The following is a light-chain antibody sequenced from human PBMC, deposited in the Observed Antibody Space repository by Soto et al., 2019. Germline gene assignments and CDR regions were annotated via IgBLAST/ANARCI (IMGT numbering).Light chain of an antibody. CDR2: AAS. V-gene: IGKV3D-20*02. Sequence: DIVLTHSPGTLSLSPGERSTLSCRASQSVSSSYLVWHQQKPGQAPRLLIYAASRRATGIPDRFSGSGSGTDFTLTISSLEPEDIAVYYCQQRASWPITFGQGTRLEIK. CDR1: QSVSSSY. J-gene: IGKJ5*01. CDR3: QQRASWPIT.